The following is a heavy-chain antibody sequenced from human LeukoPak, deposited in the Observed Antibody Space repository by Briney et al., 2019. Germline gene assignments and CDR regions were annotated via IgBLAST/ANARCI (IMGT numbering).Heavy chain of an antibody. CDR2: IYYSGST. CDR3: ARYGDTRFDP. J-gene: IGHJ5*02. CDR1: SGSISSGGYY. V-gene: IGHV4-31*03. Sequence: PSQTLSLTCTVSSGSISSGGYYWSWIRQHPGKGLEWIGYIYYSGSTYYNPSLKSRVTISVDTSKNQFSLKPSSVTAADTAVYYCARYGDTRFDPWGQGTLVTVSS. D-gene: IGHD4-17*01.